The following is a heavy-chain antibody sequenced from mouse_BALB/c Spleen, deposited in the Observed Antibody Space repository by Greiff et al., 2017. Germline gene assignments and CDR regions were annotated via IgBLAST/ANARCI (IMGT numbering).Heavy chain of an antibody. CDR2: ILPGSGST. Sequence: QVQLQQSGAELMKPGASVKISCKATGYTFSSYWIEWVKQRPGHGLEWIGEILPGSGSTNYNEKFKGKATFTADTSSNTAYMQLSSLTSEASAVYYCARYYGSSYTWFAYWGQGTLVTVSA. J-gene: IGHJ3*01. D-gene: IGHD1-1*01. CDR1: GYTFSSYW. CDR3: ARYYGSSYTWFAY. V-gene: IGHV1-9*01.